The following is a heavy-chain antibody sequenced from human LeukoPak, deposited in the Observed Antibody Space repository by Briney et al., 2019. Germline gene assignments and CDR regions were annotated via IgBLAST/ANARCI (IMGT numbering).Heavy chain of an antibody. CDR3: AREKYYYDSSGYYYLVGGFDY. D-gene: IGHD3-22*01. V-gene: IGHV3-33*01. CDR2: IWYDGSNK. CDR1: GXTFSSYG. J-gene: IGHJ4*02. Sequence: GGSLRLSCAASGXTFSSYGMHWVRQAPGKGLEWVGVIWYDGSNKYYAVSVKGRFTISRDKSKNTLYLQMNSLRAEDTAVYYCAREKYYYDSSGYYYLVGGFDYWGQGTLVTVSS.